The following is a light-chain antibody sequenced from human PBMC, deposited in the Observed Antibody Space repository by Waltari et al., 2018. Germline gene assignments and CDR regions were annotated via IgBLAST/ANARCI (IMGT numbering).Light chain of an antibody. J-gene: IGLJ3*02. Sequence: QSALTQPASVSESPGQSITISCTGTSSDVGGYNYVSWYQHHPGKAPKLMIYDVSHRPSCVSARFSCSNSGNTASLTISGLQAEDEADYFCSSYTSISTWVFGGGTKLTVL. V-gene: IGLV2-14*03. CDR3: SSYTSISTWV. CDR2: DVS. CDR1: SSDVGGYNY.